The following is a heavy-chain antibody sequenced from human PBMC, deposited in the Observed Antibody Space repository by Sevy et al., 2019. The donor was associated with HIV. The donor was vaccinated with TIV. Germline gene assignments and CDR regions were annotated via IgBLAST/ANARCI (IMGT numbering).Heavy chain of an antibody. V-gene: IGHV3-23*01. CDR1: GFTFSSYA. CDR3: AKPRRSGSSPPYFDY. J-gene: IGHJ4*02. D-gene: IGHD1-26*01. Sequence: GGCLRLSCAASGFTFSSYAMSWVRQAPGKGLEWVSAISGSGGSTYYADSVKGRFTISRDNSKNTLYLQMNSLRAEDTAVYYCAKPRRSGSSPPYFDYWGQGTLVTVSS. CDR2: ISGSGGST.